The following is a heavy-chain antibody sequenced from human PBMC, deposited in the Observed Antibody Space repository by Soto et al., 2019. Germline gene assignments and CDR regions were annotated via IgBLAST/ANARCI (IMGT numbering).Heavy chain of an antibody. V-gene: IGHV4-59*01. Sequence: PSETLSLTCTVSGGSISRYYWSWIRQPPGKGLEWIGYIYYSGSTNYNPSLKSRVTISVDTSKNQFSLKLSSVTAADTAVYYCARDLPGYYDSSGYSSRFDPWGQGTLVTVSS. J-gene: IGHJ5*02. CDR3: ARDLPGYYDSSGYSSRFDP. CDR1: GGSISRYY. D-gene: IGHD3-22*01. CDR2: IYYSGST.